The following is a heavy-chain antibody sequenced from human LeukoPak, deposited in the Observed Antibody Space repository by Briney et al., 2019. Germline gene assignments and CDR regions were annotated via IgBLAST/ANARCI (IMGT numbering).Heavy chain of an antibody. CDR1: GFIFSTHG. D-gene: IGHD3-22*01. J-gene: IGHJ4*02. Sequence: GGSLRLSCTASGFIFSTHGMHWVRQAPGEGLEWVAVIWYDGSDKYYAESVKGRFTISRDNSKSTLYLQMNSLRVEDTAVYYCARGRGLGSGYYYKSDYWGQGTLVTVSS. CDR2: IWYDGSDK. V-gene: IGHV3-33*01. CDR3: ARGRGLGSGYYYKSDY.